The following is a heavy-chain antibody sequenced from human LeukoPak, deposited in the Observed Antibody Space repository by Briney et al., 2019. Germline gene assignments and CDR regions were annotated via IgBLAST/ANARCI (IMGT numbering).Heavy chain of an antibody. D-gene: IGHD5-12*01. CDR2: ISGSGGST. CDR1: GFTFSSYA. V-gene: IGHV3-23*01. Sequence: GGSLRLSCAASGFTFSSYAMSWVRQAPEKGLEWVSAISGSGGSTYYADSVKGRFTISRDSSKNTLYLQMNSLRAEDTAVYYCAKDLIPRGYDDFYYFDYWGQGTLVTVSS. J-gene: IGHJ4*02. CDR3: AKDLIPRGYDDFYYFDY.